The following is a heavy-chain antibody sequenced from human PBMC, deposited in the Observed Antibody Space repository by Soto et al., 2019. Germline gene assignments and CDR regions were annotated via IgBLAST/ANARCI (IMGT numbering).Heavy chain of an antibody. CDR1: GYTFTSYY. CDR3: ARDHLSYYDSSGYYWLDP. J-gene: IGHJ5*02. D-gene: IGHD3-22*01. V-gene: IGHV1-46*01. Sequence: GASVKVSCKASGYTFTSYYMHWVRQAPGQGLEWMGIINPSGGSTSYAQKFQGRVTMTRDTSTSTVYMELSSLRSEDTAVYYCARDHLSYYDSSGYYWLDPWGQGTLVTVSS. CDR2: INPSGGST.